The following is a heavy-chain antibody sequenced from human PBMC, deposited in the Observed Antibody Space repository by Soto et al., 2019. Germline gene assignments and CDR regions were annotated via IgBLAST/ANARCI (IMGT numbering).Heavy chain of an antibody. V-gene: IGHV3-64*04. CDR1: GFTFSSYA. Sequence: GGSLRLSCAASGFTFSSYAMHWVRQAPGKGLEYVSVITSSRSTTYYASSVKGRFTISRDNSKNTLYLQMNSLRAEDTAVYYCAREDCSSTSCYPFDYSGQGTLVTVSS. CDR2: ITSSRSTT. D-gene: IGHD2-2*01. J-gene: IGHJ4*02. CDR3: AREDCSSTSCYPFDY.